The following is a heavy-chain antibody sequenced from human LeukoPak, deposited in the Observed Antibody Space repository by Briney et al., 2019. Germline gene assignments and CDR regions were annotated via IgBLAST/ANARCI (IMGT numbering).Heavy chain of an antibody. D-gene: IGHD2-15*01. CDR3: ARDVSLAAINWFDP. V-gene: IGHV3-23*01. J-gene: IGHJ5*02. Sequence: GGSLRLSCAASGFTFSTYGMNWVRQAPGKGLEWVSTISGRGDSTYYADSVKGRFTISRDNAKNSLYLQMNSLRAEDTAVYYCARDVSLAAINWFDPWGQGTLVTVSS. CDR1: GFTFSTYG. CDR2: ISGRGDST.